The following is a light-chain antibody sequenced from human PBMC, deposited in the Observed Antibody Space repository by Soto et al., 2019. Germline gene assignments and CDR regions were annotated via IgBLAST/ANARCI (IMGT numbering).Light chain of an antibody. Sequence: EIVMTKSPATLSVSPGERATLSCRASQSGSSNLALYQQKPGQPHRLLIYGASTRATGIPARCSGSGSGTEFSLPISSLQWKDVAVDYCQQYNCWPPLTLGGGTKVQMK. J-gene: IGKJ4*01. CDR2: GAS. CDR3: QQYNCWPPLT. CDR1: QSGSSN. V-gene: IGKV3-15*01.